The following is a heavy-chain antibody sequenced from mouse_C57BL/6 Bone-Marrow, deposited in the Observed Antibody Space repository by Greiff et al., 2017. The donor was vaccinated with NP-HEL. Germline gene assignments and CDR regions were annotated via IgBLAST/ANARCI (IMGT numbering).Heavy chain of an antibody. Sequence: EVQLQQSGAELVRPGASVKLSCTASGFNIKDDYMHWVKQRPEQGLEWIGWIDPENGDTEYASKFQGKATITADTSSNTAYLQLSSLTSEDTAVYYCTVYYGSRDPFWGQGTTLTVSS. CDR3: TVYYGSRDPF. D-gene: IGHD1-1*01. CDR2: IDPENGDT. J-gene: IGHJ2*01. CDR1: GFNIKDDY. V-gene: IGHV14-4*01.